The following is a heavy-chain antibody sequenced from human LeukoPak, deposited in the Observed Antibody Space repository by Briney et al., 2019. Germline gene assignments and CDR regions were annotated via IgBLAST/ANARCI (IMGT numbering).Heavy chain of an antibody. Sequence: GGSLRLSCAASGFTFSSYEMNWVRQAPGKGLEWLSYISYNSASIYYADSVRGRFTISRDNAKNSLYLQMNSLRVEDTAVYYCARDGRWINYYEGNSPVWGQGTLVAVSS. CDR3: ARDGRWINYYEGNSPV. J-gene: IGHJ4*02. CDR2: ISYNSASI. V-gene: IGHV3-48*03. D-gene: IGHD3-22*01. CDR1: GFTFSSYE.